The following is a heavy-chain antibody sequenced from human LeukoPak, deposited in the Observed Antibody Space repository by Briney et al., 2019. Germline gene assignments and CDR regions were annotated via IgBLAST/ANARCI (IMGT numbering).Heavy chain of an antibody. Sequence: SETLSLTCTVSGGSLNTPNYYWGWVRQPPGKGLEWIGNIFYRGGTYYSPSLKSRVTISLDMSRNEFSLKLSSVTAADTAVYYCARDRRAFDIWGQGTMVTVSS. CDR2: IFYRGGT. CDR3: ARDRRAFDI. V-gene: IGHV4-39*07. J-gene: IGHJ3*02. CDR1: GGSLNTPNYY.